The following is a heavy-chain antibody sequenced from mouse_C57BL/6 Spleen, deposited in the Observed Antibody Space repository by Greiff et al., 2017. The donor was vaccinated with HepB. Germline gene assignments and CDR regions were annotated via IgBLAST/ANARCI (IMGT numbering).Heavy chain of an antibody. V-gene: IGHV5-17*01. CDR1: GFTFSDYG. CDR3: ARIPYYYGSSHWYFDV. Sequence: EVQVVESGGGLVKPGGSLKLSCAASGFTFSDYGMHWVRQAPEKGLEWVAYISSGSSTIYYADTVKGRFTISRDNAKNTLFLQMTSLRSEDTAMYYCARIPYYYGSSHWYFDVWGTGTTVTVSS. CDR2: ISSGSSTI. D-gene: IGHD1-1*01. J-gene: IGHJ1*03.